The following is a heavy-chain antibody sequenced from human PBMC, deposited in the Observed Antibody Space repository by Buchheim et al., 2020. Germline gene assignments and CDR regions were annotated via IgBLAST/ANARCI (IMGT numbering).Heavy chain of an antibody. V-gene: IGHV4-59*01. CDR3: AKKRSDNWFDP. Sequence: QVQLQESGPGLVKPSETLSLTCSVSGGSIFTYYWSWIRQAPGKGLEWIGYMDGSGRSNYNPSLKIRVTISVDPSKNQFSLNLSSVTAADTAIYYCAKKRSDNWFDPWGQGTL. CDR1: GGSIFTYY. J-gene: IGHJ5*02. CDR2: MDGSGRS.